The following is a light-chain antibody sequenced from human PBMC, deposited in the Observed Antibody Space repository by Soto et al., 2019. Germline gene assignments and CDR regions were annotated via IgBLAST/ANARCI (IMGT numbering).Light chain of an antibody. V-gene: IGLV7-43*01. J-gene: IGLJ1*01. CDR3: LFWYCGAYF. CDR1: TGALNKGFT. CDR2: SIN. Sequence: QSAVTQEPSLTVSPGCTVTLTSPSSTGALNKGFTPRESQQRTGQPPRTLICSINKTHSWTPGRFSGSLLGGKAALTLTGVQLEDEDVYYCLFWYCGAYFFGRGPTLTV.